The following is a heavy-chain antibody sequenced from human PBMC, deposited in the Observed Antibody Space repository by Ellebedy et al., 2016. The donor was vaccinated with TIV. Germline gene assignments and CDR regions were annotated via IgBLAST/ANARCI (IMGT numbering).Heavy chain of an antibody. CDR3: ARAAVVAPIPYFDY. CDR1: GGSFSGYY. D-gene: IGHD2-15*01. CDR2: INHSGSS. V-gene: IGHV4-34*01. J-gene: IGHJ4*02. Sequence: MPSETLSLTCAVYGGSFSGYYWSWIRQPPGKGLEWIGEINHSGSSNCHPSLKSRVTISQDTSKNQFSLKLSSVTAADTAVYYCARAAVVAPIPYFDYWGQGTLVTVSS.